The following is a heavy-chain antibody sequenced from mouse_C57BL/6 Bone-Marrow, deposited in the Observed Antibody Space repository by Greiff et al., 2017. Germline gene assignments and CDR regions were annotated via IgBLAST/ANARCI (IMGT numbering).Heavy chain of an antibody. CDR2: IDPNSGGT. CDR1: GYTFTSYW. Sequence: QVQLQQPGAELVKPGASVKLSCKASGYTFTSYWMHWVKQRPGRGLEWIGRIDPNSGGTKYNEKFKSKATLTVDKPSSTAFMQLSILSSEDSAVYCCAREEVAPRDWFAYWGQGTLVTVSA. J-gene: IGHJ3*01. V-gene: IGHV1-72*01. D-gene: IGHD1-1*02. CDR3: AREEVAPRDWFAY.